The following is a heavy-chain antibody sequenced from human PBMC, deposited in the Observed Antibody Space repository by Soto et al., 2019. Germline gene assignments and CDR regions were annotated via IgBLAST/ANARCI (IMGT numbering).Heavy chain of an antibody. J-gene: IGHJ4*02. CDR2: IFSGGSI. CDR1: GITVSTNY. CDR3: ARGGRDLDY. Sequence: GGSLRLSCAASGITVSTNYMSWVRQAPGKGLEWVSTIFSGGSIYHADSVKGRFTISRDNSKNTLYLQMNTLRAEDTAVYYCARGGRDLDYWGQGTLVTVSS. D-gene: IGHD3-16*01. V-gene: IGHV3-66*01.